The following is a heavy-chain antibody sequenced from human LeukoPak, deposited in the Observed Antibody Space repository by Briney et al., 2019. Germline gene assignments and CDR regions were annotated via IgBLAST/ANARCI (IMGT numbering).Heavy chain of an antibody. Sequence: GGSLRLSCAASGFTVSCSHMVWVRQARGEGLEWVSFTYTGGKSYYADSVKGRFIISRDISKNTLYLQMNSLRAEDSALYYCARGGRGSAAVVAPRSFDIWGQGTMVTVSS. CDR1: GFTVSCSH. J-gene: IGHJ3*02. CDR3: ARGGRGSAAVVAPRSFDI. CDR2: TYTGGKS. V-gene: IGHV3-53*01. D-gene: IGHD3-22*01.